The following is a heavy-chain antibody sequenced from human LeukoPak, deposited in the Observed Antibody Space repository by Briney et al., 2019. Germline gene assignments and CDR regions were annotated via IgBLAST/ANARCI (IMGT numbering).Heavy chain of an antibody. CDR3: ARASFYDGHADWFDP. CDR2: IYYSVST. Sequence: SETLSLTCTVSGGSISSGDYYWSWIRQPPGKGLEWIGYIYYSVSTYYNPSLKSRVTISVDTSKNQFSLNLSSVTAADTAVYYCARASFYDGHADWFDPWGQGTLVTVSS. J-gene: IGHJ5*02. V-gene: IGHV4-30-4*02. D-gene: IGHD5/OR15-5a*01. CDR1: GGSISSGDYY.